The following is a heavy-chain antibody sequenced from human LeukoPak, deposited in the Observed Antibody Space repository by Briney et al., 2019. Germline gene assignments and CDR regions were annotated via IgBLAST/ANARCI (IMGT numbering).Heavy chain of an antibody. CDR2: ISGSGGST. Sequence: GGSLRLSCAASGFTFSSYAMCWGRQGPRKGLEWVSAISGSGGSTYYADSVKGRFTISRDNSKNTLYLQMNSLRAEDTAVYYCAKAVVVVAATFFDYWGQGTLVTVSS. D-gene: IGHD2-15*01. CDR3: AKAVVVVAATFFDY. CDR1: GFTFSSYA. V-gene: IGHV3-23*01. J-gene: IGHJ4*02.